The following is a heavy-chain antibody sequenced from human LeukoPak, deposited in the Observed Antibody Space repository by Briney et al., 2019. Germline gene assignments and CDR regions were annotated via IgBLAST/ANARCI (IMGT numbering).Heavy chain of an antibody. CDR1: GFTFTTYW. CDR2: INQDASEI. J-gene: IGHJ4*02. CDR3: ATDRDNSDWQKRFDS. V-gene: IGHV3-7*01. Sequence: GGSLRLSCAASGFTFTTYWMNWYRQAPGKGLEWVGNINQDASEINYVDSVGGRFTISRDNAKNSLHLQMNSLRAEDTAVYYCATDRDNSDWQKRFDSWGQGTLVTVSS. D-gene: IGHD2-21*02.